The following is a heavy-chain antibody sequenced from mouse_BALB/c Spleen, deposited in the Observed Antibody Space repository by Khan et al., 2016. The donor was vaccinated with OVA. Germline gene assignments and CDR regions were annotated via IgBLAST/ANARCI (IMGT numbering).Heavy chain of an antibody. J-gene: IGHJ2*01. CDR3: TRDRIDY. V-gene: IGHV1-7*01. CDR1: GYTFTTYW. CDR2: INPTSGYT. Sequence: QVQLKESGAELAKPGASVKMSCKASGYTFTTYWMHWVKQRPGQGLEWIGYINPTSGYTYNNDKFKDRAILSADKSSSTAYMQLSSLTSEDSAVYYCTRDRIDYWGQGTTLTVSS.